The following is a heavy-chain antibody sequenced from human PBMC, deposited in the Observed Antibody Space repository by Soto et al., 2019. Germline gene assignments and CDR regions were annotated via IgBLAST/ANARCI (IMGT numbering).Heavy chain of an antibody. CDR3: AHMWGGYFDF. J-gene: IGHJ4*02. Sequence: QITLKESGPTLVKPTQTLTLTCTFSGFSLSTSAVGVAWIRQPPGKALEWLALIYWDDDKPYSPSLKSRLTISKVTSKNQVVLTMTNMDPVDTATYYCAHMWGGYFDFWGQGTLVTVSS. D-gene: IGHD3-16*01. V-gene: IGHV2-5*02. CDR2: IYWDDDK. CDR1: GFSLSTSAVG.